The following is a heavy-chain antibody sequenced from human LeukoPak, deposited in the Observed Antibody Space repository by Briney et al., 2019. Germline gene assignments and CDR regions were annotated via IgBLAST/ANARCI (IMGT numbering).Heavy chain of an antibody. J-gene: IGHJ6*02. CDR1: SGPLSNYY. CDR2: INHNGGT. CDR3: VRSYNYGPLL. Sequence: SETLSLTCAVYSGPLSNYYWSWIRQSPDKGLVWIGEINHNGGTNYNPSLKSRVTISVDTSKNQVSLKLGSVTAADTAVYYCVRSYNYGPLLWGQGTTVTVSS. D-gene: IGHD5-18*01. V-gene: IGHV4-34*01.